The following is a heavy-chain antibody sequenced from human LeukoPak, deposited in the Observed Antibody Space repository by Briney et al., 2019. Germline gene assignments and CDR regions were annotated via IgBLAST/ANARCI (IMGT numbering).Heavy chain of an antibody. CDR3: AKEGRLLRFLEWYFDY. CDR1: GFTFSSYA. J-gene: IGHJ4*02. CDR2: ISGSGGST. V-gene: IGHV3-23*01. D-gene: IGHD3-3*01. Sequence: GGSLRLSCAASGFTFSSYAMSWVRQAPGKGLEWVSAISGSGGSTYYADSVKGRFTISRDNSKNTLYLQMNSLRAEDTAVYYCAKEGRLLRFLEWYFDYWGQGTLVTVSS.